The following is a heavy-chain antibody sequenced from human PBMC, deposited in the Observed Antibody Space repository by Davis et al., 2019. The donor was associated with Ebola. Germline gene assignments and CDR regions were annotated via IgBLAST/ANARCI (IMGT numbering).Heavy chain of an antibody. J-gene: IGHJ4*02. Sequence: SVKVSCKASGYTFTSYDINWVRQATGQGLEWMGGIIPIFGTANYAQKFQGRVTITADESTSTAYMELSSLRSEDTAVYYCAGGSDYYDSSGYYAYWGQGTLVTVSS. CDR1: GYTFTSYD. CDR3: AGGSDYYDSSGYYAY. V-gene: IGHV1-69*13. CDR2: IIPIFGTA. D-gene: IGHD3-22*01.